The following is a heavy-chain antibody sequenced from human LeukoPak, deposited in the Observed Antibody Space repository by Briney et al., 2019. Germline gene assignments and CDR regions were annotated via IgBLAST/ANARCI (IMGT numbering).Heavy chain of an antibody. D-gene: IGHD5-18*01. CDR2: ISGSGGTT. J-gene: IGHJ5*02. CDR1: GGTFSSYG. CDR3: AKNLLGSYGPPDFFS. Sequence: GGSLRLSCVAPGGTFSSYGRSWVRQAPGKGLEWVSDISGSGGTTDYADSVKGRFTISRENTKKTLYIQMNRLRAEETAEYYSAKNLLGSYGPPDFFSWGQGILVTVSS. V-gene: IGHV3-23*01.